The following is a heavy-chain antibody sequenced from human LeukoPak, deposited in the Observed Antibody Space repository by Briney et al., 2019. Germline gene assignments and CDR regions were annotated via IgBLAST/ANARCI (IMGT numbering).Heavy chain of an antibody. D-gene: IGHD6-19*01. J-gene: IGHJ6*04. CDR2: IKRDGSEK. CDR3: ASSQWLVSRTTTYYYYGMDV. CDR1: GFTFSSYW. Sequence: GGSLRLSCAASGFTFSSYWMSWVRQAPEKGLEWVANIKRDGSEKYYVDSVKGRFTISRDNAKNSLYLQMNSLRAEDTAVYYCASSQWLVSRTTTYYYYGMDVWGKGTTVTVSS. V-gene: IGHV3-7*03.